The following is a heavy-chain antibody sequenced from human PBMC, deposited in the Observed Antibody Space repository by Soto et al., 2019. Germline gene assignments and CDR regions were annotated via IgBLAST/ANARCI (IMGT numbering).Heavy chain of an antibody. CDR3: VRSRSGAVADSFVL. CDR1: GFTFSRHA. J-gene: IGHJ4*02. D-gene: IGHD3-10*01. CDR2: VSKDGSVK. Sequence: PEGSLRLSCAGAGFTFSRHALHWVRQAPGKGLEWVAVVSKDGSVKYWIESVKGRFTLSRDNSKNTVYLEMNSLRPEDTGVYYCVRSRSGAVADSFVLWGQGTLVTVSS. V-gene: IGHV3-30-3*01.